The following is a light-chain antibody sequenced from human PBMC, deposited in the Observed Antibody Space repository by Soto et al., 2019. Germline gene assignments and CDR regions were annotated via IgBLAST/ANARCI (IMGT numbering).Light chain of an antibody. V-gene: IGKV1-12*01. CDR1: QSISSW. Sequence: VDRVTITCRASQSISSWLAWYQQKPGEAPKLLIYGASSLQSGVPSRFSGSGSGTDFTLTISSLQREDFATYFCQQTYTIPLTFGGGTKVDI. CDR2: GAS. CDR3: QQTYTIPLT. J-gene: IGKJ4*01.